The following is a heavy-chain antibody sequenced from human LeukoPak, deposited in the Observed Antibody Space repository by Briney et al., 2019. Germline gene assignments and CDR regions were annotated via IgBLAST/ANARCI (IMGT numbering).Heavy chain of an antibody. J-gene: IGHJ5*02. CDR1: GASFSNYY. D-gene: IGHD2-2*01. CDR3: ARDMPHNCFDP. CDR2: IYPGGGWT. Sequence: ASVKVSCKASGASFSNYYIHWVRQAPGQGLEWVGLIYPGGGWTNYAQKFQGRVTMTTDTSTCTVYMELSSLRSEDTAVYYCARDMPHNCFDPWGQGTLVTVSP. V-gene: IGHV1-46*01.